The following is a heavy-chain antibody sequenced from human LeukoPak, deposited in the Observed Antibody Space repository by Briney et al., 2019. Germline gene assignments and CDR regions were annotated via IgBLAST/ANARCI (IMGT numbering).Heavy chain of an antibody. CDR1: GYTFTGYY. Sequence: ASVKVSCKASGYTFTGYYMHLVRQAPGQGLEWMGWINPNSGGTNYAQKFQGRVTMTRDTSISTAYMELSRLRSDDTAVYYCARGYCSSTSCKPWSGWFDPWGQGTLVTVSS. V-gene: IGHV1-2*02. CDR2: INPNSGGT. CDR3: ARGYCSSTSCKPWSGWFDP. D-gene: IGHD2-2*01. J-gene: IGHJ5*02.